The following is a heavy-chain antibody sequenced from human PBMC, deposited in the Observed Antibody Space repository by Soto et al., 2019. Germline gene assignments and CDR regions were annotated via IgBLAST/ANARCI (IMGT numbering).Heavy chain of an antibody. Sequence: GGSLRLSCAASGFTVSSNYMSWVRQAPGKGLEWVSVIYSGGSTYYADSVKGRFTISRDNSKNTLYLQMNSLRAEDTAVYYCAANQKIAAAGTFDYWGQGTLVTVSS. CDR1: GFTVSSNY. V-gene: IGHV3-66*01. CDR2: IYSGGST. CDR3: AANQKIAAAGTFDY. D-gene: IGHD6-13*01. J-gene: IGHJ4*02.